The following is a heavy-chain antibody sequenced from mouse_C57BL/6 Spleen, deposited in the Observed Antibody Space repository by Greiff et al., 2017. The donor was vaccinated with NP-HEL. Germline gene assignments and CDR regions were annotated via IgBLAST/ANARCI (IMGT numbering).Heavy chain of an antibody. J-gene: IGHJ3*01. CDR1: GYTFTSYW. CDR2: IYPSDSET. V-gene: IGHV1-61*01. CDR3: ARSETAQATLAY. Sequence: VQLQQPGAELVRPGSSVKLSCKASGYTFTSYWMDWVKQRPGQGLEWIGNIYPSDSETHYNQKFKDKATLTVDKSSSTAYMQLSSLTSEDSAVYYCARSETAQATLAYWGQGTLVTVSA. D-gene: IGHD3-2*02.